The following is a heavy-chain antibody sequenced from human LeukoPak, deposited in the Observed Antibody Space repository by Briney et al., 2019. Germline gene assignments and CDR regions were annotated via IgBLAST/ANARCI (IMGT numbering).Heavy chain of an antibody. Sequence: SETLSLTCAVSGVPLSTYYWSWIRQPAGKGLEWIGRIYTSGNTNSNPSLKSRVTMSVDTSNNLFSLKLTSVTAADTAVYYCARVMGYCSGGNCYSHFDPRGQGTLVTVSS. CDR3: ARVMGYCSGGNCYSHFDP. CDR1: GVPLSTYY. CDR2: IYTSGNT. D-gene: IGHD2-15*01. J-gene: IGHJ5*02. V-gene: IGHV4-4*07.